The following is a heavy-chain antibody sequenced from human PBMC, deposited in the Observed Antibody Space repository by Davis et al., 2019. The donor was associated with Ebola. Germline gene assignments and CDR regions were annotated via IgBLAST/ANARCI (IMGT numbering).Heavy chain of an antibody. CDR3: ARGRVLYDSSGYYFDY. V-gene: IGHV3-30-3*01. CDR1: GFTFSSYA. J-gene: IGHJ4*02. D-gene: IGHD3-22*01. CDR2: ISYDGSNK. Sequence: PGGSLRLSCAASGFTFSSYAMHWVRQAPGKGLEWVAVISYDGSNKYYADSVKGRFTISRDNSKNTLYLQMNSLRAEDTAVYYCARGRVLYDSSGYYFDYWGQGTLVTVSS.